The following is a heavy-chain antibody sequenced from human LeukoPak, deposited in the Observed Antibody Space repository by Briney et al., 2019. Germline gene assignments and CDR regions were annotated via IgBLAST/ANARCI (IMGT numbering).Heavy chain of an antibody. CDR2: IKNNRDGGTT. V-gene: IGHV3-15*01. D-gene: IGHD4-11*01. CDR3: TTDLPLYYSNYGFDY. CDR1: GFTFSDAW. Sequence: GGSLRLSCVASGFTFSDAWVTWVRQAPGKGLEWVGRIKNNRDGGTTDDAAPVRGRFTMSRDDSRNTVYLQMNSLQTEDAAVYYCTTDLPLYYSNYGFDYWGQGTLVTVSS. J-gene: IGHJ4*02.